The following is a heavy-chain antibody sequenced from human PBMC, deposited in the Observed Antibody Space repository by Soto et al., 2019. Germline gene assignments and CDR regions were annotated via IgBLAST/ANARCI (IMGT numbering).Heavy chain of an antibody. V-gene: IGHV5-51*01. CDR3: ARAVGYCSGGSCYGDWFDP. D-gene: IGHD2-15*01. Sequence: GESLKISCKGSGYSFTSYWIGWVRQMPGKGLEWMGIIYPGDSDTRYSPSFQGQVTIPADKSISTAYLQWSSLKASDTAMYYCARAVGYCSGGSCYGDWFDPWGQGTLVTVSS. J-gene: IGHJ5*02. CDR2: IYPGDSDT. CDR1: GYSFTSYW.